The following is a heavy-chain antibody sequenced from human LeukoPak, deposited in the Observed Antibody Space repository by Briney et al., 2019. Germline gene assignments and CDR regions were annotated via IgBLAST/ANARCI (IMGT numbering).Heavy chain of an antibody. D-gene: IGHD3-22*01. CDR2: INPNSGGT. CDR3: ARESTYYDSTDYYQGDAFDI. J-gene: IGHJ3*02. CDR1: GYTFTGYY. Sequence: AASVKVSCKASGYTFTGYYMHWVRQAPGQGLEWMGWINPNSGGTNYAQKFQGRVTMTRDTSISTAYMELSRLRSDDTAVYYCARESTYYDSTDYYQGDAFDIWGQGTMVTVSS. V-gene: IGHV1-2*02.